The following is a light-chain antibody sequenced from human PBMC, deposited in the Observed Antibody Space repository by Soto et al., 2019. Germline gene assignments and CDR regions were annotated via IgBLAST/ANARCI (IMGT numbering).Light chain of an antibody. CDR2: KAS. Sequence: DIQMTQCPSTLYASVGHRVTITCRASQSSNTWLAWYQQKPGQAPKLLIYKASSLQSGVPSRFNGSGSGTEFTLTISSLHPDDFSTYHCQQYHTCSLTFAGRTNVEIK. V-gene: IGKV1-5*03. CDR1: QSSNTW. J-gene: IGKJ4*01. CDR3: QQYHTCSLT.